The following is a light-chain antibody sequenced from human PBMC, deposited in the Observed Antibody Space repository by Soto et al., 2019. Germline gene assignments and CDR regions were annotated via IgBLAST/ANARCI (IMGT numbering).Light chain of an antibody. V-gene: IGLV1-51*02. CDR3: GTWDSSLSAAG. J-gene: IGLJ3*02. CDR2: ENN. Sequence: QSVLTQPPSVSAAPGQKVTISCSGSSSNIGNNYVSWYQQLPGTAPKLLIYENNKRPSGIPDRFSGSKSGTSATLGITGLQTGDEADYYCGTWDSSLSAAGFGGGTKVTVL. CDR1: SSNIGNNY.